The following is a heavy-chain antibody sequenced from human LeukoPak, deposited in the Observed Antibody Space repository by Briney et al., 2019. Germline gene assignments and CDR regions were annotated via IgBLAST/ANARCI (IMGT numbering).Heavy chain of an antibody. Sequence: GGSLRPSCAASGFTFDDYAMHWVRQAPGKGLEWVSGISWNSGSIGYADSVKGRFTISRDNAKNSLYLQMNSLRAEDTALYYCAKDFKGSAFDIWGQGTMVTVSS. CDR1: GFTFDDYA. V-gene: IGHV3-9*01. J-gene: IGHJ3*02. CDR3: AKDFKGSAFDI. CDR2: ISWNSGSI.